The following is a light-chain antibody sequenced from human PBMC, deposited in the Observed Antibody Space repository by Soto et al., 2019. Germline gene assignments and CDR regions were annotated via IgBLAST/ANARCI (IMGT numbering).Light chain of an antibody. CDR1: SSDVGGYNY. J-gene: IGLJ1*01. Sequence: QSALTQPASVSGSPGQSITISCTGTSSDVGGYNYVSWYQQHPGKAPKLMIYDVSNRPSGVSNRFSGSKSGNTASLTISGLQAEDADDYYCSSYTSSSKVFGTGTKVTVL. CDR2: DVS. V-gene: IGLV2-14*01. CDR3: SSYTSSSKV.